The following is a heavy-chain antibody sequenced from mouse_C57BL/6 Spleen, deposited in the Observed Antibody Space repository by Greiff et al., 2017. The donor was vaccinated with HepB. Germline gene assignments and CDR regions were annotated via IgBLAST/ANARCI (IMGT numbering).Heavy chain of an antibody. Sequence: VQGVESGPGLVQPSQSLSITCTVSGFSLTSYGVHWVRQSPGKGLEWLGVIWRGGSTDYNAAFMSRLSITKDNSKSQVFFKMNSLQADDTAIYYCAKNKDYGNYVYFDYWGQGTTLTVSS. CDR3: AKNKDYGNYVYFDY. D-gene: IGHD2-1*01. CDR1: GFSLTSYG. CDR2: IWRGGST. J-gene: IGHJ2*01. V-gene: IGHV2-5*01.